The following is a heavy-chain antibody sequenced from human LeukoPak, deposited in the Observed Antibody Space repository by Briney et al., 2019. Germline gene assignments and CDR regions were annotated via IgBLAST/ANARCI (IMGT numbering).Heavy chain of an antibody. D-gene: IGHD3-10*01. CDR3: ARGITMVRGVPPGWFDP. J-gene: IGHJ5*02. Sequence: GGSLRLSCAASGFTFSSYSMNWVRQAPGKRLEWVSSISSSSSYIYYADSVKGRFTISRDNAKNSLYLQMNSLRAEDTAVYYCARGITMVRGVPPGWFDPWGQGTLVTVSS. CDR2: ISSSSSYI. CDR1: GFTFSSYS. V-gene: IGHV3-21*01.